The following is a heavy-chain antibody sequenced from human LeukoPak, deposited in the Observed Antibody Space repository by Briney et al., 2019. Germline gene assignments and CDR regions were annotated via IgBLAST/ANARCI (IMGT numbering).Heavy chain of an antibody. D-gene: IGHD7-27*01. CDR1: GFNFASYA. CDR2: ITNNGGGT. Sequence: GGSLRLSCEVSGFNFASYAMNWVRQAPGKGLEWVSVITNNGGGTYYADSVKGRFTISRDNSKNTLYLQMNNLRADDTAVFYCVKETGHNWGYFEFWGQGTLVTVSS. J-gene: IGHJ4*02. V-gene: IGHV3-23*01. CDR3: VKETGHNWGYFEF.